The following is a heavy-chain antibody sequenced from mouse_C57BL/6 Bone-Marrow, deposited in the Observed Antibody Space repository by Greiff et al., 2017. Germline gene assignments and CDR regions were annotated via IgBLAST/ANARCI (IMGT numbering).Heavy chain of an antibody. CDR3: TRDRSLEGYFDV. CDR2: LRSGGDYI. J-gene: IGHJ1*03. V-gene: IGHV5-9-1*02. CDR1: GFTFSSYA. Sequence: EVNLVESGAGLVKPGGSLKLSCAASGFTFSSYAMSWVRQTPEKRLEWVAYLRSGGDYIYYADTVKGRFTISRDKARNTLYLQMSSLKSEDTAMYYGTRDRSLEGYFDVWGTGTTVTVSS.